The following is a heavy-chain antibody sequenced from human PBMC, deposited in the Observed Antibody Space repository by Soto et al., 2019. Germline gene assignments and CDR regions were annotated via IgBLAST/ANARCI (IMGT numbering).Heavy chain of an antibody. CDR3: ARVRSYDSSGYVDN. J-gene: IGHJ4*02. V-gene: IGHV4-31*03. CDR2: IYYSGSA. Sequence: ILSLTCTVCGGCISSGCFYWSWIRQHPGEGLEWIGYIYYSGSAYYNPSLRSRVTISVDTSKSEFFLKLASVTAADTAVYFCARVRSYDSSGYVDNWGQGTLVTVSS. D-gene: IGHD3-22*01. CDR1: GGCISSGCFY.